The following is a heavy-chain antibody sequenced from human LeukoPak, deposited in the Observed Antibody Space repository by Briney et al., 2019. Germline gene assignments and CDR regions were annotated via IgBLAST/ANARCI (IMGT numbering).Heavy chain of an antibody. Sequence: SETLSLTCTVSGGSISSYYWSWIRQPAGKGLEWFGRIYTSGSTTYNPSLKSRVTISLDTSRNQFSLKLNSVTAADTAVYYCAKSNGYGLVDIWGQGTMVTVSS. J-gene: IGHJ3*02. D-gene: IGHD3-10*01. CDR3: AKSNGYGLVDI. CDR2: IYTSGST. CDR1: GGSISSYY. V-gene: IGHV4-4*07.